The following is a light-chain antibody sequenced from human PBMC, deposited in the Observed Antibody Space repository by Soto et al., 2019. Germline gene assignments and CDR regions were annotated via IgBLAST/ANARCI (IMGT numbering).Light chain of an antibody. V-gene: IGKV3-20*01. CDR3: QQYGSSSYT. J-gene: IGKJ2*01. CDR1: QSVSSTY. Sequence: EIVLTQSPGTLSLSPGERATLSCRASQSVSSTYLAWYQQNPGQAPRLLIYGASSRATGIPDRVSGSASGTDFTLTISRREPEDSAVYFCQQYGSSSYTFGRGTQLEIK. CDR2: GAS.